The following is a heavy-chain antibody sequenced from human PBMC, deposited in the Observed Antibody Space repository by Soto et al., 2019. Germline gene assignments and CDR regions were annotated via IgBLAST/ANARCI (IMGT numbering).Heavy chain of an antibody. CDR1: GGAISGYY. J-gene: IGHJ5*02. CDR3: ERGQPFSDSFDP. CDR2: IYSSGGT. D-gene: IGHD3-3*02. Sequence: SETLSLTCTVSGGAISGYYRTLIRHPAGKGLEWIGRIYSSGGTKYNPSLKSRVDMSLYVSKNQFSLRLSSLTAADTAVYYCERGQPFSDSFDPRREGTLVTVS. V-gene: IGHV4-4*07.